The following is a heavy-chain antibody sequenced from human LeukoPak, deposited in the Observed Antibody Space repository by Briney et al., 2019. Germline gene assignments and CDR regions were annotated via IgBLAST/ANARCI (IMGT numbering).Heavy chain of an antibody. Sequence: SVKVSCKASGGTFSSYAISRVLQAPGQGLEWMGRIIPILGIANYAQKFQGRVTITADKSTSTAYMELSSLRSEDTAVYYCASPAYCGGDCYDFDYWGQGTLVTVSS. J-gene: IGHJ4*02. CDR2: IIPILGIA. V-gene: IGHV1-69*04. CDR3: ASPAYCGGDCYDFDY. D-gene: IGHD2-21*02. CDR1: GGTFSSYA.